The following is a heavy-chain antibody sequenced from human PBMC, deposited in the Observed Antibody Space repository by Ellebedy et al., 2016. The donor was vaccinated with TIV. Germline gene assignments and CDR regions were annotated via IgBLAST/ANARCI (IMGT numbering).Heavy chain of an antibody. V-gene: IGHV4-39*01. CDR2: IYYGGNT. CDR1: GGSISSSSYH. D-gene: IGHD6-13*01. J-gene: IGHJ4*02. Sequence: SETLSLTCTVSGGSISSSSYHWAWIRQPPGKGLEWIGSIYYGGNTYYNPSLTSRVSISVDPSKNQFSLQLSSVTAADTAVYYCARPVSSWYSGFDYWGQGALVTVSS. CDR3: ARPVSSWYSGFDY.